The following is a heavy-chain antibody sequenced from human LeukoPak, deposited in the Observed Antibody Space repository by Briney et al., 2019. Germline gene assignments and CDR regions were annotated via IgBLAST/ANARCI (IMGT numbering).Heavy chain of an antibody. D-gene: IGHD3-22*01. CDR3: ARDSPSYDSSGYRFDY. CDR2: INHSGST. CDR1: GGPFSGYY. Sequence: PSETLSLTCAVYGGPFSGYYWSWIRQPPGKGLEWIGEINHSGSTNYNPSLKSRVTISVDTSKNQFSLKLSSVTAADTAVYYCARDSPSYDSSGYRFDYWGQGTLVTVSS. V-gene: IGHV4-34*01. J-gene: IGHJ4*02.